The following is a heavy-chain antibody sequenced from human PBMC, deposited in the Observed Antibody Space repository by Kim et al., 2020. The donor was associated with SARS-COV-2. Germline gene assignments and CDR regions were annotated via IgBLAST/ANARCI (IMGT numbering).Heavy chain of an antibody. V-gene: IGHV1-2*06. D-gene: IGHD3-10*01. CDR2: INPNSGGT. J-gene: IGHJ5*02. CDR3: AREGGGQMVRNNWFDP. Sequence: ASVKVSCKASGYTFTGYYMHWVRQAPGQGLEWMGRINPNSGGTNYAQKFQGRVTMTRDTSISTAYMELSRLRSDDTAVYYCAREGGGQMVRNNWFDPWGQGTLVTVSS. CDR1: GYTFTGYY.